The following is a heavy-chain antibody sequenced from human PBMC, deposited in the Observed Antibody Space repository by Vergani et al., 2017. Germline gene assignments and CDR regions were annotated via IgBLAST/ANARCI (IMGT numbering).Heavy chain of an antibody. D-gene: IGHD3-10*01. J-gene: IGHJ6*02. Sequence: VQLVQSGAEVKKPGASVKVSCKASGYTFTSYYMHWVRQAPGQGLEWMGIINPSGGSTSYAQKFQGRVTMTRDTSTSTVYMELSSLRSEDTAVYYCARVGSWFGELPTSNYYYYGMDVWGQGTTVTVSS. CDR1: GYTFTSYY. CDR2: INPSGGST. CDR3: ARVGSWFGELPTSNYYYYGMDV. V-gene: IGHV1-46*01.